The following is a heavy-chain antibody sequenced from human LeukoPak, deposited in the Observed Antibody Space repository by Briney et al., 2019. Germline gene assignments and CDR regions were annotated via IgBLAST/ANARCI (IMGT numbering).Heavy chain of an antibody. D-gene: IGHD3-10*01. Sequence: GGSLRLSCAASGFTFSSYAMSWVRQAPGKGLEWVSAISGSGGSTCYADSVKGRFTISRDNSKNTLYLQMNSLRAEDTAVYYCAKDAPYYYGSGSYDPFDYWGQGTLVTVSS. CDR1: GFTFSSYA. J-gene: IGHJ4*02. V-gene: IGHV3-23*01. CDR3: AKDAPYYYGSGSYDPFDY. CDR2: ISGSGGST.